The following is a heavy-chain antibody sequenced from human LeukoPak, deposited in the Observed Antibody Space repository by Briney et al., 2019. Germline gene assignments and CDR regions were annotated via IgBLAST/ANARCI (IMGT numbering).Heavy chain of an antibody. J-gene: IGHJ4*02. D-gene: IGHD5-12*01. CDR1: GGSISSSSYY. CDR2: IYYSGST. CDR3: ASGPRRDGYR. V-gene: IGHV4-39*01. Sequence: SETLSLTCTVSGGSISSSSYYWGWIRQPPGKGLEWIGSIYYSGSTYYNPSLKSRVTISVDTSKNQFSLKLSSVTAADTAVYYCASGPRRDGYRWGQGTLVTVSS.